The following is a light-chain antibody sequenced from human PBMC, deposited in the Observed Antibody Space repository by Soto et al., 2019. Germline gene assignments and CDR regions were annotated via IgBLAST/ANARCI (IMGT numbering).Light chain of an antibody. CDR3: SSYTSSSTPHYV. Sequence: QSVLTQPASVSGSPGQSITISCTGTSSDVGGYNYVSWYQQHPGKAPKLMIYDVSNRPSGVSNRFSGSKSGNTASLTISGRQAEDEADYYCSSYTSSSTPHYVFGTGTKLTVL. CDR2: DVS. CDR1: SSDVGGYNY. J-gene: IGLJ1*01. V-gene: IGLV2-14*01.